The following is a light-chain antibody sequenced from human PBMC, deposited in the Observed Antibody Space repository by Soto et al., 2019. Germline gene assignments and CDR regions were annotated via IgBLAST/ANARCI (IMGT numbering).Light chain of an antibody. CDR3: QQYSTYPIT. CDR2: KAS. J-gene: IGKJ5*01. Sequence: DIQMTQSPSTLSASVGDRVTITCRASQSISDWLAWYQQKPGKAPKLLIYKASGLESGVPSRFSGSGSGTEFTLTITSPQPDDFATYYCQQYSTYPITFGQGTRPEIK. CDR1: QSISDW. V-gene: IGKV1-5*03.